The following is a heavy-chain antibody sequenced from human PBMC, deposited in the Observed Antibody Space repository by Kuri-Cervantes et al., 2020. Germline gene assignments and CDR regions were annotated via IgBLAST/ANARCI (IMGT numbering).Heavy chain of an antibody. CDR3: ARHDYGDSPYYYYYYMDV. J-gene: IGHJ6*03. D-gene: IGHD4-17*01. CDR2: IIPIFGTA. V-gene: IGHV1-69*05. CDR1: GGTFSSYA. Sequence: SVKVSCKASGGTFSSYAISWVRRAPGQGLEWMGGIIPIFGTANYAQKFQGRVTITTDESTSTAYMELSSLRSEDTAVYYCARHDYGDSPYYYYYYMDVWGKGTTVTVSS.